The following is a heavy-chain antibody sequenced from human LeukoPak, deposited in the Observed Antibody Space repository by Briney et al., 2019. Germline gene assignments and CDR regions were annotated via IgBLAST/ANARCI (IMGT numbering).Heavy chain of an antibody. CDR3: TRDTPGIAASVSGG. CDR2: IYSGGNT. V-gene: IGHV3-53*01. J-gene: IGHJ4*02. D-gene: IGHD6-13*01. CDR1: GFSVSHNY. Sequence: GGSLRLSCTASGFSVSHNYMNWVRQAPGKGLEWVALIYSGGNTHYADSVKGRFTISRDNSKNTLYLQMSSLRVEDTAVYYCTRDTPGIAASVSGGWGQGTLDTVSS.